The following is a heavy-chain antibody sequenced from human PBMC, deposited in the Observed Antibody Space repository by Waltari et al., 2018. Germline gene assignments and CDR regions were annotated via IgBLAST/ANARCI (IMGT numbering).Heavy chain of an antibody. V-gene: IGHV3-9*01. CDR1: GFTFDDYA. CDR3: AKVAGGFWDSSGWYYFDY. CDR2: ISWNSGSI. J-gene: IGHJ4*02. D-gene: IGHD6-19*01. Sequence: EVQLVESGGGLVQPGRSLRLSCAASGFTFDDYAMHWVRQAPGKGLEWVSGISWNSGSIGYADSVKGRFTISRDNSKNTLYLQMNSLRAEDTAMYYCAKVAGGFWDSSGWYYFDYWGQGTLVTVSS.